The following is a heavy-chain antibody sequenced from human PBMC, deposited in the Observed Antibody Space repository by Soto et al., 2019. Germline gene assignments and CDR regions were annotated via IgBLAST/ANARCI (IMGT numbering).Heavy chain of an antibody. V-gene: IGHV5-51*01. CDR1: GYSFLLYW. CDR2: IYPGDSDT. J-gene: IGHJ4*02. Sequence: ASLKLSCTASGYSFLLYWIGWVRHKPGKGLEWMGIIYPGDSDTRYSPSFQGQVTISADKSINTAYLQWNNLKASDSAMYYCARPLVSPDDVRDYWGQGTVVTVSS. D-gene: IGHD1-26*01. CDR3: ARPLVSPDDVRDY.